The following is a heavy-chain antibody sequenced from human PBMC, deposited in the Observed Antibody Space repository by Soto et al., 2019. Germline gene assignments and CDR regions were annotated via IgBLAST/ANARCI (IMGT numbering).Heavy chain of an antibody. CDR1: GGTINIGDYF. CDR3: PSAKATLYRQYCFQY. D-gene: IGHD5-12*01. Sequence: SQTLSLTCSVSGGTINIGDYFWRCFRQPRAKGLEWIGSIFYTGSTYYSPSLKSRASMSMDTSKNLFSLSLRSLTAADPAASLCPSAKATLYRQYCFQYGRGATPVT. CDR2: IFYTGST. J-gene: IGHJ1*01. V-gene: IGHV4-30-4*01.